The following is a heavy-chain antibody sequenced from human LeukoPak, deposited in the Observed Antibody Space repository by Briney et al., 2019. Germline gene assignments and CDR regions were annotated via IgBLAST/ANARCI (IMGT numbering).Heavy chain of an antibody. CDR3: ARRSSSGGYYFDS. CDR2: IYPGDSDI. Sequence: GESLKISCKGSGYSFSSYWIGWVRQMPGKGPEWMVIIYPGDSDIKYSPSFEGQVTISADKSNSTAYLQWSSLKASDTATYYCARRSSSGGYYFDSWGQGTLVTVSS. V-gene: IGHV5-51*01. J-gene: IGHJ4*02. CDR1: GYSFSSYW. D-gene: IGHD3-16*01.